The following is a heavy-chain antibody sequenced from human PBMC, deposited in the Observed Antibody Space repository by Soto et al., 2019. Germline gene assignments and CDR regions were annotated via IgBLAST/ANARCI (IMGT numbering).Heavy chain of an antibody. CDR1: GFTFSNYA. CDR3: SRVEHAEVPFDY. D-gene: IGHD1-26*01. CDR2: IRETGNT. Sequence: GGSLRLSCAASGFTFSNYAMSWIRQAPGKGLEWVSTIRETGNTYYADSVKGRFTISRDNDKDTLYLQMNSLRAEDTAVYYCSRVEHAEVPFDYWGQGARVTVSS. J-gene: IGHJ4*02. V-gene: IGHV3-23*01.